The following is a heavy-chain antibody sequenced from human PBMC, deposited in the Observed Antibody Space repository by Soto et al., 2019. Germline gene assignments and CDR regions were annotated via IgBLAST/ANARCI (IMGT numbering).Heavy chain of an antibody. CDR2: ISGGGGST. V-gene: IGHV3-23*01. CDR1: GFTFSSYA. CDR3: AKDLTTVDYHYGMDV. J-gene: IGHJ6*02. Sequence: EVQLLESGGGLVQRGGSLRLSCAASGFTFSSYAMTWVRQAPGKGLEWVSGISGGGGSTYYTDSVKGRFTISRDNSKNTLFLQMNSLRAEYTAVYYCAKDLTTVDYHYGMDVWGQGTTVTVSS. D-gene: IGHD4-17*01.